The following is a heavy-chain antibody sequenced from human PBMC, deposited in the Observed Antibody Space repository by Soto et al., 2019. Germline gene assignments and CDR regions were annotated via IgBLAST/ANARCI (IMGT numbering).Heavy chain of an antibody. CDR1: GYSFSSFG. D-gene: IGHD2-15*01. J-gene: IGHJ4*02. Sequence: ASVKVSCKASGYSFSSFGISWVRQAPGQGLEWVGWVSVPSGDTSSAQNFQGGVTVTTDTSTSTAYMEVGSLRSDDTAVYYCARTCRSGGSCYLEYWREGTLVTVSS. CDR3: ARTCRSGGSCYLEY. CDR2: VSVPSGDT. V-gene: IGHV1-18*01.